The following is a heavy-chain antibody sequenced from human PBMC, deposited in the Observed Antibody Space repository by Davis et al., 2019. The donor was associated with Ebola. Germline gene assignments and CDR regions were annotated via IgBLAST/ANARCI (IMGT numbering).Heavy chain of an antibody. CDR2: IIPIFGTA. V-gene: IGHV1-69*13. Sequence: SVKVSCKASGGTFSGYAISWVRQAPGQGLEWMGGIIPIFGTANYAQKFQGRVTITADESTSTAYMELSSLISEDTAVYYCARDPTHKRYCSSTSCPDYWGQGTLVTVSS. CDR1: GGTFSGYA. CDR3: ARDPTHKRYCSSTSCPDY. D-gene: IGHD2-2*01. J-gene: IGHJ4*02.